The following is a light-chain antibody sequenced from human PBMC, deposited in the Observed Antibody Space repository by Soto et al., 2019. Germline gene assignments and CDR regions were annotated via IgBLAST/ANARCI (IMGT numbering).Light chain of an antibody. CDR2: GAS. CDR3: QQYWHWPRT. V-gene: IGKV3-15*01. Sequence: EIVVTQSPVTLSVSPGERVTLSCRASESVSRNLAWYQQKPGQTPRLLIYGASTRATGVPARFSGSGSGTDFILGITSLQSEDFAVYYCQQYWHWPRTFGQGTRVEI. CDR1: ESVSRN. J-gene: IGKJ1*01.